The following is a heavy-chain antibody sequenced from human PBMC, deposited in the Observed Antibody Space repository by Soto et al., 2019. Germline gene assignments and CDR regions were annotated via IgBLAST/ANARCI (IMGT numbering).Heavy chain of an antibody. CDR3: ARARRDGSYYFDY. D-gene: IGHD5-12*01. V-gene: IGHV1-24*01. Sequence: ASVKVSCKVSGYTLTELSMHWVRQAPGKGLEWMGGFIPEDGVTNYAQKFQGRVTITADKSTSTAYIELSSLRSEDTAVYYCARARRDGSYYFDYWGQGTLVTVSS. CDR2: FIPEDGVT. J-gene: IGHJ4*02. CDR1: GYTLTELS.